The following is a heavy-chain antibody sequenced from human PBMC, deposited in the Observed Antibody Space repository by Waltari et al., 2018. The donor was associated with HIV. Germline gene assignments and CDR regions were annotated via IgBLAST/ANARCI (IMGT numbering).Heavy chain of an antibody. V-gene: IGHV4-59*08. J-gene: IGHJ6*02. Sequence: QVQLQESGPGLVKPSETLSLTCTVSGGSISSYYWSWIRQPPGKGLEWIGYIYYSGSTNYNPSLKSRVTISVDTSKNQFSLKLSSVTAADTAVYYCARSTVTTGYYYYYGMDVWGQGTTVTVSS. D-gene: IGHD4-17*01. CDR1: GGSISSYY. CDR3: ARSTVTTGYYYYYGMDV. CDR2: IYYSGST.